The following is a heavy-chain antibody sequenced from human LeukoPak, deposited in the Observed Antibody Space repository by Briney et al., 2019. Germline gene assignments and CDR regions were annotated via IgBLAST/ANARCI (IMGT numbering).Heavy chain of an antibody. D-gene: IGHD3-16*01. CDR3: ARVIHYYMNV. CDR2: IWYDGSNK. CDR1: GFTFNSYG. J-gene: IGHJ6*03. V-gene: IGHV3-33*01. Sequence: PGGSLRLSCAASGFTFNSYGMHWVRQAPGKGLEWVTFIWYDGSNKYYADSVKGRFTISRDNAKNSLYLQMNSLRAEDTAVYYCARVIHYYMNVWGKGTTVTVSS.